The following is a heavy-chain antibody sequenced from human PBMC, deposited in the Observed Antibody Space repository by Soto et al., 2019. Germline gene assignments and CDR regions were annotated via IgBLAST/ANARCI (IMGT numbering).Heavy chain of an antibody. J-gene: IGHJ4*02. Sequence: SETLSLTCTVSGGSISSSYWSWIRQPPGKGLEWIGYIFNSVSTDYNPSLKSRVTISLDTSKNQFSLKLSSVTAADTAVYYCAREPSIWGQGTLVTVSS. V-gene: IGHV4-59*12. CDR2: IFNSVST. CDR3: AREPSI. CDR1: GGSISSSY.